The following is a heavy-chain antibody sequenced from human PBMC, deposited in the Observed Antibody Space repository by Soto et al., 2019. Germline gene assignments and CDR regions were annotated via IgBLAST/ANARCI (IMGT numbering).Heavy chain of an antibody. V-gene: IGHV1-2*04. Sequence: ASVKVSCKASGYTFTGYYMHWVRQAPGQGLEWMRWINPNSGGTNYAQKFQGWVTMTRDTSISSAYMELSRLRSDDTVVYYCVSDRGQIVPGMVDAFDIWGQGTMVTVSS. D-gene: IGHD2-8*01. CDR1: GYTFTGYY. CDR2: INPNSGGT. J-gene: IGHJ3*02. CDR3: VSDRGQIVPGMVDAFDI.